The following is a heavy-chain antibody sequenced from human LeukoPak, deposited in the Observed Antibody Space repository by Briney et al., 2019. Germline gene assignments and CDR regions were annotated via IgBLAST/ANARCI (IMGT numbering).Heavy chain of an antibody. D-gene: IGHD2-2*01. Sequence: EASVKVSCKASGGTFSSYAISWVRQAPGQGLEWMGGIIPIFGTANYAQKFQGRVTITADESTSTAYMELSSLRSEDTAVYYCARGDIVVVPAAMSPYYYYYGTDVWGQGTTVTVSS. CDR1: GGTFSSYA. CDR2: IIPIFGTA. CDR3: ARGDIVVVPAAMSPYYYYYGTDV. J-gene: IGHJ6*02. V-gene: IGHV1-69*01.